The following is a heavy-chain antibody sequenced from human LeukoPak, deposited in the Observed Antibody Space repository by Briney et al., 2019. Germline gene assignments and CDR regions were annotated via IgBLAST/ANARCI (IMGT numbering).Heavy chain of an antibody. J-gene: IGHJ6*03. D-gene: IGHD2-15*01. Sequence: GGSLRLSCAASGFTFSSYGMYWVRQAPGKGLEWVAFIRYDGSNKYYADSVKGRFTISRDNSKNTLYLQMNSLRAEDTAVYYCAKAEGQDEYYMDVWGKGTTVTVSS. CDR3: AKAEGQDEYYMDV. V-gene: IGHV3-30*02. CDR1: GFTFSSYG. CDR2: IRYDGSNK.